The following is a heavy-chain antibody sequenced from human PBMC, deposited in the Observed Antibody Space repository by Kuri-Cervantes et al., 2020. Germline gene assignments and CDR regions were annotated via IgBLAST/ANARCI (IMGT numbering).Heavy chain of an antibody. CDR2: TYYRSKWYN. J-gene: IGHJ4*02. Sequence: SCAISGDSVCSNSAAWNWIRQSPSRGLEWLGRTYYRSKWYNDYAVSVKSRITINPDTSKNQFSLQLNSGTPEDTAVYYCVRDSRHYASLPKFDYWGQGTLVTVSS. D-gene: IGHD2-8*01. CDR3: VRDSRHYASLPKFDY. V-gene: IGHV6-1*01. CDR1: GDSVCSNSAA.